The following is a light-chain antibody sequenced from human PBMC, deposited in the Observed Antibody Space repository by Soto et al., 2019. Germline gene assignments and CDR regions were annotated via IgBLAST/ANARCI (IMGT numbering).Light chain of an antibody. CDR1: QTISTY. Sequence: DIQVTQSPSSLSASLGDRVTITCRASQTISTYLNWYQHKPGRAPNLLIYSASSLQSGVPSRFSGSGSGTDFTLTISSLQPEDSATYYCQQYNNWPRTFGQGTKVDI. CDR2: SAS. J-gene: IGKJ1*01. V-gene: IGKV1-39*01. CDR3: QQYNNWPRT.